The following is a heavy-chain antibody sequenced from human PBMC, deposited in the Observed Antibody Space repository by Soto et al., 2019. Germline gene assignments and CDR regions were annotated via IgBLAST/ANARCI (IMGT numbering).Heavy chain of an antibody. D-gene: IGHD6-25*01. Sequence: EMQLLDSGGGLVQPGGSLRLSCAASGFTFSSYAMSWVRQAPGKGLEWVSVISASGGSTYYADSVKGRFTISRDNSENTLYLQMNSLRADDTAVYYCAKDHGPGGLYYYRYGMDVWGQGTTVTVSS. CDR3: AKDHGPGGLYYYRYGMDV. J-gene: IGHJ6*02. V-gene: IGHV3-23*01. CDR1: GFTFSSYA. CDR2: ISASGGST.